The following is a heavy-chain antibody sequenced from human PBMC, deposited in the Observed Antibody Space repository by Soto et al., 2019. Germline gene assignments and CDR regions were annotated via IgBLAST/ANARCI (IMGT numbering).Heavy chain of an antibody. V-gene: IGHV1-8*01. CDR1: GYTFTTYD. Sequence: QVQLVQSGAEVKKPGASVRVSCKASGYTFTTYDINWVRQAAGQGLEWMGWMSPDSGTAGYAQKFQGRVTMTRYISIDTPYLELTRMKSDNSAVYYWPRGRPTPVMPLDVRRGATWFDPWGPGTLVTVSS. CDR3: PRGRPTPVMPLDVRRGATWFDP. D-gene: IGHD3-10*02. CDR2: MSPDSGTA. J-gene: IGHJ5*02.